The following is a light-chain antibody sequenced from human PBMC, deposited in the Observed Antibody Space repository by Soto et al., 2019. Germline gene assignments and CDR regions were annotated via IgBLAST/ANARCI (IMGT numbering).Light chain of an antibody. CDR1: SSDVGTFNY. CDR2: DVT. V-gene: IGLV2-11*01. CDR3: CSYAGTNTYVV. J-gene: IGLJ2*01. Sequence: QSALTQPRSVSGSPGQSVTISYNGTSSDVGTFNYVSWYQQHPGKAPKLIIYDVTQWPSGVPDRFSGSKSGNTASLTISGLQSEDEADYFCCSYAGTNTYVVIGGGTKLTVL.